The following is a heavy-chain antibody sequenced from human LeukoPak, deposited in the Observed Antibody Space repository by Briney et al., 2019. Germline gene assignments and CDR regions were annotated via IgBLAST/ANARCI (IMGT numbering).Heavy chain of an antibody. J-gene: IGHJ4*02. Sequence: GGSLRLSCAASGFTFSRYWMSWVRQAPGKGLEWVANINQDGSEKFYVDSVTGRFTISRDNTKNSLYLQMNSLRAEDTAVYYCTKVRDYDGYSDYWGQGTLVTVSS. CDR1: GFTFSRYW. D-gene: IGHD3-22*01. V-gene: IGHV3-7*01. CDR2: INQDGSEK. CDR3: TKVRDYDGYSDY.